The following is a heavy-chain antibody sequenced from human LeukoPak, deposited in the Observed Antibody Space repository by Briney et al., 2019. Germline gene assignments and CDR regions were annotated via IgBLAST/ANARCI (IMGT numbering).Heavy chain of an antibody. Sequence: SESLSLTCTVSGGFLSSYYWSWVRQPPGKGLEWIGSIYYGGTTNNNPSLKNRVTIAVDTSENQYSLRLSSGAAADTAVYYCARFDFNDSYYYYGLDVWGQGTTVIVSS. CDR3: ARFDFNDSYYYYGLDV. J-gene: IGHJ6*02. CDR1: GGFLSSYY. D-gene: IGHD1-1*01. CDR2: IYYGGTT. V-gene: IGHV4-59*01.